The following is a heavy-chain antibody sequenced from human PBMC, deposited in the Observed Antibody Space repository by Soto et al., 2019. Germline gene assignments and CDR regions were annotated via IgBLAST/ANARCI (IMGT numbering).Heavy chain of an antibody. V-gene: IGHV4-31*03. CDR2: IYYSGST. CDR3: ARVYIVVVPAAMYFDY. D-gene: IGHD2-2*01. J-gene: IGHJ4*02. Sequence: SETLSLTCTVSGGSISSGGYYWSWIRQHPGKGLEWIGYIYYSGSTYYNPSLKSRVTISVDTSKNQFSLKLSSVTAADTAVYYCARVYIVVVPAAMYFDYWGQGTLVTVSS. CDR1: GGSISSGGYY.